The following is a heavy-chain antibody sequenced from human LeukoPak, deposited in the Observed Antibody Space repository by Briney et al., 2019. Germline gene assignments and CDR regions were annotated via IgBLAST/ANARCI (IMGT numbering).Heavy chain of an antibody. CDR3: ARDLRKFQWLPSYFDY. Sequence: GRSLRLSCAASGFTFSSYGMHWVRQAPGKGLEWVAVIWYDGSNKYYADSVKGRFTISRDNSKNTLYLQMNSLRAGDTAVYYCARDLRKFQWLPSYFDYWGQGTLVTVSS. CDR2: IWYDGSNK. CDR1: GFTFSSYG. J-gene: IGHJ4*02. D-gene: IGHD6-19*01. V-gene: IGHV3-33*01.